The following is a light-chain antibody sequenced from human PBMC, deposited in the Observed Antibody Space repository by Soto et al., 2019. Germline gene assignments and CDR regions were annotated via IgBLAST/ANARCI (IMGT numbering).Light chain of an antibody. J-gene: IGKJ5*01. Sequence: DIQMTQSPSSLSASVGDRVIITCRASQSVTTYLNWYQQKPGKAPKLLIYATSTLQTGVPSRFTGSGSGTDFTLTISSLQPEDFATYYCQQSYSTLAISLGPGTRLEIK. CDR3: QQSYSTLAIS. CDR1: QSVTTY. V-gene: IGKV1-39*01. CDR2: ATS.